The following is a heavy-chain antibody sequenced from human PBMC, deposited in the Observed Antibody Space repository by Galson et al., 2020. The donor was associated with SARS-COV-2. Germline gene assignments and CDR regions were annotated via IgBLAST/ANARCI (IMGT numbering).Heavy chain of an antibody. J-gene: IGHJ4*02. CDR1: GFTFSSSA. CDR3: AALWAGMTTGGGY. V-gene: IGHV1-58*01. Sequence: SVKVSCKASGFTFSSSAVQWVRQARGQRLAWIGWIVVGTGNTNYAQNFQERVTITRDMSTNTAYMELSSLRFDDTAVYYCAALWAGMTTGGGYWGQGTLVTVSS. CDR2: IVVGTGNT. D-gene: IGHD4-17*01.